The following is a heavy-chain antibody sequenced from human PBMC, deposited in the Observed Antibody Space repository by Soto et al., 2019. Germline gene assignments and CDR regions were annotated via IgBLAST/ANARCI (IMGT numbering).Heavy chain of an antibody. CDR3: ATIPATTILTDY. D-gene: IGHD2-2*02. CDR1: GGSITSSYY. Sequence: SETLSLTCTVSGGSITSSYYWGWIRQPPGKGLEWIGSIYYSGSTYYNPSLKSRVTISVDTSKNQFSLKLSSVTAADTAVYYCATIPATTILTDYRGQGTLVTVSS. J-gene: IGHJ4*02. V-gene: IGHV4-39*01. CDR2: IYYSGST.